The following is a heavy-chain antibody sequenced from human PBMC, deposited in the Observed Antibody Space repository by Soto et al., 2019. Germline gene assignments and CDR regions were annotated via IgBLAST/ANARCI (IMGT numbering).Heavy chain of an antibody. V-gene: IGHV4-34*01. Sequence: QVQLQQWGAGLLKPSETLSLTCAVYGGSFSGYYWSWIRQPPGKGLEWIGEINHSGSTNYNPSLKSRVTTSVDTSKNQFSLKLSSVTAADTAVYYCARVIAAKGAYWGQGTLVTVSS. CDR2: INHSGST. CDR1: GGSFSGYY. D-gene: IGHD6-13*01. J-gene: IGHJ4*02. CDR3: ARVIAAKGAY.